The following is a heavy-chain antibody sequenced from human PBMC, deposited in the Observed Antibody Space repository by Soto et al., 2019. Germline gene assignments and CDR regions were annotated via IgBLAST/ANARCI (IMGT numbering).Heavy chain of an antibody. Sequence: GGSLRLSCAASGFTFSGSAMHWVRQASGKGLEWVGRIRSKANSYATAYAASVKGRFTISRDDSKNTAYLQVNSLKTEDTAVYYCTRLHQSGSSYFGYWGQGTLVTVSS. V-gene: IGHV3-73*01. J-gene: IGHJ4*02. D-gene: IGHD1-26*01. CDR1: GFTFSGSA. CDR2: IRSKANSYAT. CDR3: TRLHQSGSSYFGY.